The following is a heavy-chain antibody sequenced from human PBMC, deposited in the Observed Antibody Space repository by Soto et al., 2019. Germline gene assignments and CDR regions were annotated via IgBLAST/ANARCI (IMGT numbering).Heavy chain of an antibody. Sequence: VKLSCKDSGGTFNSYSIRWVQQAAGQGLEWMGGIRPILGTLNDVQKCQGRGTITADESTSTAYMKLSSLRSEDTAVYYCASSPGTYYYDSSGYFDWGQGTLVPVSS. V-gene: IGHV1-69*01. D-gene: IGHD3-22*01. CDR3: ASSPGTYYYDSSGYFD. CDR1: GGTFNSYS. CDR2: IRPILGTL. J-gene: IGHJ4*02.